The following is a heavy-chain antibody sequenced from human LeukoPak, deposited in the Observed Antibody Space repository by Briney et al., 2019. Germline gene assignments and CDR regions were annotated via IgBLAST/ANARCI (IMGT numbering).Heavy chain of an antibody. CDR1: GFTFSSYG. CDR2: IRYDGNNA. J-gene: IGHJ4*02. CDR3: AKVWFGTYYDFWSGPQRY. V-gene: IGHV3-30*02. Sequence: GGSLRLSCAASGFTFSSYGMHWVRQAPGKGLEWVAFIRYDGNNAFYVDSVKGRFTISRDNSKNTLYLQMNSLRAEDTAVYYCAKVWFGTYYDFWSGPQRYWGQGTLVTVSS. D-gene: IGHD3-3*01.